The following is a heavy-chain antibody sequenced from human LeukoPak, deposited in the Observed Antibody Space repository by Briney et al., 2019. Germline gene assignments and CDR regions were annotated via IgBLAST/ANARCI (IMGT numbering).Heavy chain of an antibody. Sequence: SETLSLTCTVSGGSISSYYWSWIRQPPGKGLEWIGEINHSGSTNYNPSLKSRVTISVDTSKNQFSLKLSSVTAADTAVYYCARGYSGYDFFWFDPWGQGTLVTVYS. D-gene: IGHD5-12*01. CDR2: INHSGST. CDR1: GGSISSYY. J-gene: IGHJ5*02. V-gene: IGHV4-34*01. CDR3: ARGYSGYDFFWFDP.